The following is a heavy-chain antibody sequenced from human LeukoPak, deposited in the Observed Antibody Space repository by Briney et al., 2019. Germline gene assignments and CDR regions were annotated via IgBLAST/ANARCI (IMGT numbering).Heavy chain of an antibody. J-gene: IGHJ6*02. Sequence: GGSLRLSCAASGFTFISYSMNWVRQAPGKGLEWVSSIISSSIYIYYGDSVKGRFTISRDNAKNSLYLQMNSLRAEDTAVYYCARAGIGGTREDGMDVWGQGTTVTVSS. CDR1: GFTFISYS. D-gene: IGHD1-1*01. V-gene: IGHV3-21*01. CDR2: IISSSIYI. CDR3: ARAGIGGTREDGMDV.